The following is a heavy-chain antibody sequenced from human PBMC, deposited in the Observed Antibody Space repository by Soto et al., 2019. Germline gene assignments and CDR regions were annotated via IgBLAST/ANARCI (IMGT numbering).Heavy chain of an antibody. D-gene: IGHD3-10*01. CDR3: ARCRMVRGVIKVLGPPDY. V-gene: IGHV4-34*01. CDR1: GGSFSGYY. Sequence: SETLSLTCAVYGGSFSGYYWSWIRQPPGKGLEWIGEINHSGSTNYNPSLKSRVTISVDTSKNQFSLKLSSVTAADTAVYYCARCRMVRGVIKVLGPPDYWGQGTLVTVSS. CDR2: INHSGST. J-gene: IGHJ4*02.